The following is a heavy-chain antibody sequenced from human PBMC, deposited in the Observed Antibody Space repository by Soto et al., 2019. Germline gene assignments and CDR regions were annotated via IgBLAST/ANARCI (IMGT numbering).Heavy chain of an antibody. J-gene: IGHJ4*02. CDR2: ISHDGSNG. CDR3: AKVGFSGTYSSDY. Sequence: QVQLVESGGGVVQPGGSPRLSCAASGFTFSCCGMHWVRQAPGKGLEWVAVISHDGSNGYYADSVTGRFTISRDNSKNTLYLQMNSLRVEDTAVYYCAKVGFSGTYSSDYWGQGTLVTVSS. V-gene: IGHV3-30*18. CDR1: GFTFSCCG. D-gene: IGHD1-26*01.